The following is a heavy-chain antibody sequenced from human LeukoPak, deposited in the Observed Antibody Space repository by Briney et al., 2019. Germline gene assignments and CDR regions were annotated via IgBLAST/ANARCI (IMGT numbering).Heavy chain of an antibody. CDR1: GLTFSDFW. V-gene: IGHV3-74*01. Sequence: GGSLRLSCAASGLTFSDFWLHWVRQPPGKGLVWVALVKGDGRTTIYADSVKGRFTISRDNAKNTLYLQMNSLRADDSGVYYCATGHSYGYDYWGQGVLVTVSS. CDR3: ATGHSYGYDY. CDR2: VKGDGRTT. D-gene: IGHD5-18*01. J-gene: IGHJ4*02.